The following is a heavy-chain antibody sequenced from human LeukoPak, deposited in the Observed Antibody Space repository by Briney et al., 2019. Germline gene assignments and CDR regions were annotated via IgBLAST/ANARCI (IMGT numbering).Heavy chain of an antibody. Sequence: GGSLRLSCAASGFTLSNHPMYWVRQAPGKGLEWVSSLSDTGDSTHYADSVKGRFTISRDSARSALYLQMNSLRAEDTVVYYCAKGDCSSGSCYFDYWGQGSQVTVSS. J-gene: IGHJ4*02. CDR2: LSDTGDST. D-gene: IGHD2-15*01. CDR3: AKGDCSSGSCYFDY. V-gene: IGHV3-23*01. CDR1: GFTLSNHP.